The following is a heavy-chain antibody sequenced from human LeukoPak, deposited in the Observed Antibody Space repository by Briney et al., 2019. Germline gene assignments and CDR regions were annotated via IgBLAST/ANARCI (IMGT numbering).Heavy chain of an antibody. CDR1: GFTFDDYA. CDR3: AKDIGYGSGSSSFDY. J-gene: IGHJ4*02. Sequence: PGGSLRLSCAASGFTFDDYAMHWVRQAPGKGLEWVSGISWNSGSIGYADSVKGRFIISRDNAKNSLYLQMNSLRAEDTALYYCAKDIGYGSGSSSFDYWGQGTLVTVSS. CDR2: ISWNSGSI. D-gene: IGHD3-10*01. V-gene: IGHV3-9*01.